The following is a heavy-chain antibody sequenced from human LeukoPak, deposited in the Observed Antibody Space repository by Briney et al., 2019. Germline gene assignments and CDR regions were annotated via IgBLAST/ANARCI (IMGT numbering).Heavy chain of an antibody. D-gene: IGHD2-15*01. CDR3: ARDRPTGASRIFVVQ. CDR1: GFTFTTYA. Sequence: PGGSLRLSCTASGFTFTTYAMTWVRQAPGKGLEWTSSMSSGSRYIYYADSVRGRFTISRDNTRNSLYLAMNNLRAEDTAIYYCARDRPTGASRIFVVQWGQGTPVTVSS. CDR2: MSSGSRYI. V-gene: IGHV3-21*06. J-gene: IGHJ4*02.